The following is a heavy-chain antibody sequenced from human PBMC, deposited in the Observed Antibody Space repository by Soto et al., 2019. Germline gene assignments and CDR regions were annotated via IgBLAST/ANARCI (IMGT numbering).Heavy chain of an antibody. J-gene: IGHJ4*02. D-gene: IGHD3-22*01. Sequence: QVQLVQSGAEVRKPGSSVKVSCKASGGTFSRHAISWVRQAPGQGLEWMGGIIPIFGTANHAQKFQGRVTIIADESTSTAYMELSRLRSEDTAIYYWARGWGYDSSDYYYAYWGQGTLVIVSS. CDR3: ARGWGYDSSDYYYAY. V-gene: IGHV1-69*01. CDR1: GGTFSRHA. CDR2: IIPIFGTA.